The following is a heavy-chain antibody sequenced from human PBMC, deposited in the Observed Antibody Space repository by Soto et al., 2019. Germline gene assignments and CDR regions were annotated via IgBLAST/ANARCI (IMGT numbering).Heavy chain of an antibody. CDR2: INPSGGST. CDR3: ARGDYDVLTGYYPLDY. D-gene: IGHD3-9*01. CDR1: GYTLTSYY. J-gene: IGHJ4*02. Sequence: ASVKVSCKASGYTLTSYYMHWVRQAPGQGLAWMGIINPSGGSTSYAQNYRGRITMTRDTSTTTVYMELSSLRSEDTAIYFCARGDYDVLTGYYPLDYWGQGTLVTVSS. V-gene: IGHV1-46*01.